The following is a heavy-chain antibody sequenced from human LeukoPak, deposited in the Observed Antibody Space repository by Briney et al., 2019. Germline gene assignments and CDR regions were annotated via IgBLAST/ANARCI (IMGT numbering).Heavy chain of an antibody. V-gene: IGHV4-61*01. CDR2: ICDSGIS. Sequence: SETLSLTCTVSGGSVTSGSYYCSWIRQPPGKGLEWIGYICDSGISDYNPSLRSRLTMSIDTSKNQFSLRLSSVTAADTAVYYCARLYYDILTGYYYFDYWGQGTLVTVSS. CDR1: GGSVTSGSYY. J-gene: IGHJ4*02. CDR3: ARLYYDILTGYYYFDY. D-gene: IGHD3-9*01.